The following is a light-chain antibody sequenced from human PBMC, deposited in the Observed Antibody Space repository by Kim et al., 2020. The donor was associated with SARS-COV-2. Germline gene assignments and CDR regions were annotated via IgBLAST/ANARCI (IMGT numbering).Light chain of an antibody. J-gene: IGLJ2*01. Sequence: SSELTQDPAVSVALGQTVRITCQGDSLRTYYASWYQHKPGQAPLLVIYGKNNRPSGIPDRFSGSSSGNTASLTVTGAQAMDEADYYCNSRDNSGDHVVFGGGTQLTVL. CDR1: SLRTYY. CDR3: NSRDNSGDHVV. CDR2: GKN. V-gene: IGLV3-19*01.